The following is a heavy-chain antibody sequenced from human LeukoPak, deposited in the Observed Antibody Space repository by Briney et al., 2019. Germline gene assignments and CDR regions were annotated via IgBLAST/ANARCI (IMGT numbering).Heavy chain of an antibody. CDR1: GYTFTGYY. Sequence: GASVKVSCKASGYTFTGYYIHWVRQAPGQGLEWMGRINPNSGGTNYAQKFQGRVTVTRDTSISTAYMELSRLRSDDTAVYYCARGRKPFSGTAIYSGNWFDPWGQGTLVTVSS. V-gene: IGHV1-2*06. CDR2: INPNSGGT. CDR3: ARGRKPFSGTAIYSGNWFDP. J-gene: IGHJ5*02. D-gene: IGHD3-10*02.